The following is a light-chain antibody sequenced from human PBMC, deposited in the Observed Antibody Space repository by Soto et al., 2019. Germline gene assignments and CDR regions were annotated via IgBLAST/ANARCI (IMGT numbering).Light chain of an antibody. CDR1: QGISSW. CDR3: QQYNTYPWT. J-gene: IGKJ1*01. V-gene: IGKV1-5*01. Sequence: DIQMTQSPSTLSGSVGDRVTITCRASQGISSWLAWYQQKPGTAPRLLIYDTSNLEDGVPSTFSGSGSGTDFTLTVSSLQPDDSATYYCQQYNTYPWTFGQGTKVDI. CDR2: DTS.